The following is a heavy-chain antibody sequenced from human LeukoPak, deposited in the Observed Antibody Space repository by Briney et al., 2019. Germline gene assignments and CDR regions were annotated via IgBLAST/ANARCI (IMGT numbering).Heavy chain of an antibody. D-gene: IGHD3-3*01. CDR2: ISGSGGGT. V-gene: IGHV3-23*01. J-gene: IGHJ4*02. CDR3: AKGWSYDFWSGYPSFDY. CDR1: GFTFSSYA. Sequence: GGSLRLSCAASGFTFSSYAMSWVRQAPGKGLEWVSAISGSGGGTYYADSVKGRFTISRDNSKNTLYLQMNSLRAEDTAVYYCAKGWSYDFWSGYPSFDYWGQGTLVTVSS.